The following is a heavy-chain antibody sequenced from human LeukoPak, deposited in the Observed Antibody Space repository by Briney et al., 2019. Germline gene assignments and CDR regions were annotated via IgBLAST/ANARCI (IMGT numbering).Heavy chain of an antibody. CDR3: AREGAVAVGYYYAMDV. CDR1: GGSISTYY. V-gene: IGHV4-59*01. J-gene: IGHJ6*02. D-gene: IGHD6-19*01. CDR2: IYYSGNT. Sequence: SETLSLTCTVSGGSISTYYWSWIRQPPGKGLEWIGYIYYSGNTNYNPSLKSRVTISLDTSKNQFSLKLSSVTAADTAVYYCAREGAVAVGYYYAMDVWGQGTTVTVSS.